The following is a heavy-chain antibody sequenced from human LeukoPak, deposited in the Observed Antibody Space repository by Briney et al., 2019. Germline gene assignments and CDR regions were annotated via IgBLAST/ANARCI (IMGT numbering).Heavy chain of an antibody. D-gene: IGHD3-10*01. V-gene: IGHV3-11*01. CDR1: GFTFSDYY. CDR3: ARGQLDYYGSGTPGY. J-gene: IGHJ4*02. Sequence: GGSLRLSCAASGFTFSDYYMSWIRQAPGKGLEWVSYISSSGSTIYYADSVKGRFTISRDNAKNSLYLQTNSLRAEGTAVYYCARGQLDYYGSGTPGYWGQGTLVTVSS. CDR2: ISSSGSTI.